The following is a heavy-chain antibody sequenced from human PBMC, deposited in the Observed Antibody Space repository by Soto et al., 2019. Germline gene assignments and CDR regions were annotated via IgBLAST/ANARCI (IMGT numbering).Heavy chain of an antibody. CDR2: IYYSGST. V-gene: IGHV4-39*01. Sequence: SQTLSLNCSVSGGSINSSSYFWGWVRQPPGKGLEWIGSIYYSGSTYYNPSIRSRVTISVDTSKNQFSLKLSSVTAADTAVFYCARHDSSGSRNWFDPWGQGTLVTVSS. CDR3: ARHDSSGSRNWFDP. D-gene: IGHD6-19*01. J-gene: IGHJ5*02. CDR1: GGSINSSSYF.